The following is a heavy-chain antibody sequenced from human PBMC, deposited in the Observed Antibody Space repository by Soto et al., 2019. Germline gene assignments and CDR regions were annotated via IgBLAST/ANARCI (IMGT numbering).Heavy chain of an antibody. D-gene: IGHD2-15*01. CDR1: GGSFSGYY. CDR3: AIVPTILLYCSGGSCYGHDF. CDR2: INHSGST. V-gene: IGHV4-34*01. J-gene: IGHJ4*02. Sequence: PSETLSLTCAVYGGSFSGYYWSWIRQPPGKGLEWIGEINHSGSTNYNPSLMSRVTISVVTSNNQFSLRLSSVTAADTAVYYFAIVPTILLYCSGGSCYGHDFWGQGSLVTVSS.